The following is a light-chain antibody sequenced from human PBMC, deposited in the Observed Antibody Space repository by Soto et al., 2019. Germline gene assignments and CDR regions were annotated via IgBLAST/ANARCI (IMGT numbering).Light chain of an antibody. Sequence: EIVLTQSPGTLSLSPGERATLSCRASQSVSSSYLDWYQQKPGQAPRLLIYGASSRATGIPDRFSGSGSGTDFTLTISRLEPEDLAVYYCQQYGISPTFGGGTKVEIK. CDR1: QSVSSSY. CDR3: QQYGISPT. CDR2: GAS. J-gene: IGKJ4*01. V-gene: IGKV3-20*01.